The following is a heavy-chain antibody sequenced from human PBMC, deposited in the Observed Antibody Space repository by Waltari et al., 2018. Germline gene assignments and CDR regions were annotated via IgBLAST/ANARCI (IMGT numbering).Heavy chain of an antibody. V-gene: IGHV3-33*03. J-gene: IGHJ4*02. CDR1: GFSRGNYG. D-gene: IGHD3-10*01. CDR2: TWSDGSVE. CDR3: AKDAFGNTYLDY. Sequence: QVQLVESGGGVGQPGKSLRLSCVASGFSRGNYGMHWVRQTPGRGLEWVALTWSDGSVEYYADSVRGRFTVSRDNSKNILYLDMDSLRVDDTATYYCAKDAFGNTYLDYWGQGTLVTVSS.